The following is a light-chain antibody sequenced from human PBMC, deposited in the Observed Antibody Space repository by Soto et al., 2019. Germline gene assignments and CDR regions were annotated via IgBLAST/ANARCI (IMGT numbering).Light chain of an antibody. V-gene: IGLV2-23*01. J-gene: IGLJ2*01. Sequence: QSALTQPASVSGSPGQSITISCTGTSSDVGSYNLVSWYQQHPGKAPKLMIYEGSKRPSGVSNRFSGSKSGNTASLTISGLQAEDEADYYCCSYAGSSSLFDGGTKVTVL. CDR3: CSYAGSSSL. CDR2: EGS. CDR1: SSDVGSYNL.